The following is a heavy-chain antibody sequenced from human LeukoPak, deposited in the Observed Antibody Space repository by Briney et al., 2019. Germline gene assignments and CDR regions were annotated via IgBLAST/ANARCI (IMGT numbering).Heavy chain of an antibody. CDR3: ARDRAMDY. V-gene: IGHV1-2*06. CDR2: INPNSGGT. Sequence: ASVKVSCKASRYTFTGYYIHWVRQAPGQGLEWVGRINPNSGGTDYAQKFQGRVTMTRDTSINTAYMELRRLRSDDTAVYHCARDRAMDYWGQGTLVTVSS. J-gene: IGHJ4*02. CDR1: RYTFTGYY.